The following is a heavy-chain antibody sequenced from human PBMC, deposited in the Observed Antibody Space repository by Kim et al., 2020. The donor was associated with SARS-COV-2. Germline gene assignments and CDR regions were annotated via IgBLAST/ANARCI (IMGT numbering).Heavy chain of an antibody. CDR3: ARDLEPGDIVVDSGNWFDP. V-gene: IGHV1-2*02. D-gene: IGHD2-2*01. CDR2: INPNSGGT. J-gene: IGHJ5*02. CDR1: GYTFTGYY. Sequence: ASVKVSCKASGYTFTGYYMHWVRQAPGQGLEWMGWINPNSGGTNYAQKFQGRVTMTRDTSISTAYMELSRLRSDDTAVYYCARDLEPGDIVVDSGNWFDPWGQGTLVTVSS.